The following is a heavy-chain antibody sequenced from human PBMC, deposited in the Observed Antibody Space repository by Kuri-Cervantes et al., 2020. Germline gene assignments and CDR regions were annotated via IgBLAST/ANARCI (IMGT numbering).Heavy chain of an antibody. Sequence: ASVKVSCKVSGYTFTSYDINWVRQATGQGLEWMGWMNPNSGNTGYAQKFQGRVTITRDRSMSTAYMELSSLRSEDTAVYYCARPTTVTSTSDAFDIWGQGTMVTVSS. CDR1: GYTFTSYD. CDR3: ARPTTVTSTSDAFDI. CDR2: MNPNSGNT. D-gene: IGHD4-17*01. J-gene: IGHJ3*02. V-gene: IGHV1-8*01.